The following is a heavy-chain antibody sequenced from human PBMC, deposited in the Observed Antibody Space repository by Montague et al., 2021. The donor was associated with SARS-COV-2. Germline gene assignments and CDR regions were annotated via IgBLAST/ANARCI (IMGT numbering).Heavy chain of an antibody. CDR3: ARVGRQQLVRLSGMDV. D-gene: IGHD6-13*01. CDR1: GGSISSSSYY. V-gene: IGHV4-39*07. Sequence: SETLSLTCTVSGGSISSSSYYWGWIRQSPGKGLEWIGSIYYSGSTYYXXXLKSRVTISVDTSKNQFSLKLSSVTAADTAVYYCARVGRQQLVRLSGMDVWGQGTTVTVSS. CDR2: IYYSGST. J-gene: IGHJ6*02.